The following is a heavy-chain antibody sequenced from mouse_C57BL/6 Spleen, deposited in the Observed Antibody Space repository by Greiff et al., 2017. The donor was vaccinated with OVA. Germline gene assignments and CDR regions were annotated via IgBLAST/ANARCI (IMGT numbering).Heavy chain of an antibody. D-gene: IGHD4-1*01. J-gene: IGHJ2*01. CDR2: ISGGGGNT. Sequence: EVKVVESGGGLVKPGGSLKLSCAASGFTFSSYTMSWVRQTPEKRLEWVATISGGGGNTYYPDSVKGRFTISRDNAKNTLYLQMSSLRSEDTALYYCARQKTGPFDYWGQGTTLTVSS. CDR3: ARQKTGPFDY. V-gene: IGHV5-9*01. CDR1: GFTFSSYT.